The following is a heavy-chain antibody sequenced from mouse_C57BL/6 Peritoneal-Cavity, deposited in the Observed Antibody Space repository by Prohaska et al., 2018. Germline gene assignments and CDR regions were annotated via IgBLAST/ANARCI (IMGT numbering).Heavy chain of an antibody. CDR3: ARSGSSPWYFDV. CDR2: IHPNSGST. Sequence: LKLSCKASGYTFTSYWMHWVTQRPGQGLEWIGMIHPNSGSTNYNEKFKSKATLTVDKSSSTAYMQLSSLTSEDSAVYYCARSGSSPWYFDVWGTGTTVTVSS. J-gene: IGHJ1*03. D-gene: IGHD1-1*01. CDR1: GYTFTSYW. V-gene: IGHV1-64*01.